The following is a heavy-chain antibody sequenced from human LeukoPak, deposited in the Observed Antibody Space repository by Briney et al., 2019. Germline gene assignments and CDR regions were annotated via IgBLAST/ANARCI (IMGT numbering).Heavy chain of an antibody. CDR2: ISTTSRYI. D-gene: IGHD5-12*01. CDR3: ARGNSDYDHDY. CDR1: GFTFTSYS. J-gene: IGHJ4*02. V-gene: IGHV3-21*01. Sequence: GGSLRHSCAASGFTFTSYSMNWVRQAPGKGLEWVSSISTTSRYIYYADSVKGRFTVSRDNAKNSLYLHMNSLRAEDTAVYYCARGNSDYDHDYWGQGTLVTVSS.